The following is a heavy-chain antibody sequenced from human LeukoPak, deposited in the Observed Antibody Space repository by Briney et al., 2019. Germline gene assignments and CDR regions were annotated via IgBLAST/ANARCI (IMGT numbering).Heavy chain of an antibody. D-gene: IGHD6-13*01. J-gene: IGHJ4*02. V-gene: IGHV1-24*01. CDR3: AAKGSSGWYFDY. CDR2: FDPEDGET. CDR1: GYTLTELS. Sequence: ASVKVSCKVSGYTLTELSMHWVRQAPGKGLEWMGGFDPEDGETIYAQKFQGRVTMTEDTSTDTAYMELSSLRSEDTAVYSCAAKGSSGWYFDYWGQGTLVTVSS.